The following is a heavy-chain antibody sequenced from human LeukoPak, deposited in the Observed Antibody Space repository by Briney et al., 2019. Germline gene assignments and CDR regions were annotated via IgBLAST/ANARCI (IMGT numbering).Heavy chain of an antibody. CDR2: INPNSGGT. CDR1: GYSFTDYY. J-gene: IGHJ5*02. V-gene: IGHV1-2*02. Sequence: ASVKVSCKTSGYSFTDYYMHWVRQAPGQGLEWMGWINPNSGGTSTAQKFQGRITMTRDTTITTVYMEVSWLTSDDTAIYYCARADRLDGSPYLIGPWGQGTLVTVSS. CDR3: ARADRLDGSPYLIGP. D-gene: IGHD1-26*01.